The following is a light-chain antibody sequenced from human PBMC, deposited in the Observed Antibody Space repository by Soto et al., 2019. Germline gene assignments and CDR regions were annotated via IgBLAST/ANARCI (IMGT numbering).Light chain of an antibody. CDR3: QSYYSSRSGDV. V-gene: IGLV1-40*01. CDR1: SSNIGAGYD. Sequence: QSVLTQPPSVSGAPGQRVTISCTGSSSNIGAGYDVHWYQQLPGTAPKLLIYGNSNRPSGVPDRFSGSKSGTSASLAITGVHAEDEADYYCQSYYSSRSGDVFGGGTQLTVL. J-gene: IGLJ7*01. CDR2: GNS.